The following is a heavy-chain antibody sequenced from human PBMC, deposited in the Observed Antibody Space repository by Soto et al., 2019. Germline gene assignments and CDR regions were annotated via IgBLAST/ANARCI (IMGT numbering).Heavy chain of an antibody. D-gene: IGHD6-13*01. J-gene: IGHJ4*02. Sequence: GSGPTLVNPTQTLTLTCTFSGFSLSTSGMCVSWIRQPPGKALEWLARIDWDDDKYYSTSLKTRLTISKDTSKNQVVLTMTNMDPVDTATYYCARMFFISSPVSSYYDYWGQGTLVTVSS. CDR3: ARMFFISSPVSSYYDY. CDR2: IDWDDDK. CDR1: GFSLSTSGMC. V-gene: IGHV2-70*11.